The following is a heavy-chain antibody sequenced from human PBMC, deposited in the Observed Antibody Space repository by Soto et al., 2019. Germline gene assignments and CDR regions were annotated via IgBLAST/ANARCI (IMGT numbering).Heavy chain of an antibody. Sequence: QVQLVESGGGLVKPGGSLRLSCAASGFTFSDYYMSWIRQAPGKGLEWVSYISSYSTYRNYAESVKGRFTISRDNAENSLYLQMNSLRAEDTAVYYCAREVVVCSNMSCYSAGLDYWGQGTLVTVSS. CDR2: ISSYSTYR. D-gene: IGHD2-2*02. V-gene: IGHV3-11*06. J-gene: IGHJ4*02. CDR1: GFTFSDYY. CDR3: AREVVVCSNMSCYSAGLDY.